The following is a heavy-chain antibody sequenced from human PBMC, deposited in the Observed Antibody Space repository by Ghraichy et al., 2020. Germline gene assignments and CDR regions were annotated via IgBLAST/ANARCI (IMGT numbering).Heavy chain of an antibody. D-gene: IGHD2-21*02. CDR2: IYYSGST. Sequence: SETLSLTCTVSGGSISSYYWSWIRQPPGKGLEWIGYIYYSGSTNYNPSLKSRVTISVDTSKNQFSLKLSSVTAADTAVYYCALGDGGIDYWGQGTLVTVSS. CDR1: GGSISSYY. CDR3: ALGDGGIDY. J-gene: IGHJ4*02. V-gene: IGHV4-59*08.